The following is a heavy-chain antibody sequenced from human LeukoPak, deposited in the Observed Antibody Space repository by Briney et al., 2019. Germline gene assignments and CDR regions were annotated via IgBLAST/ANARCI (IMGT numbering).Heavy chain of an antibody. D-gene: IGHD3-3*01. CDR2: MNPNSGNT. Sequence: SVKVSCKASGGTFSSYAISWVRQAPGQGLEWMGWMNPNSGNTGYAQKFQGSVTMTRNISTATAYMELSSLKSDDTAVYYCARDAILLELRLIYYYYMDVWGKGTTVTVSS. V-gene: IGHV1-8*02. CDR3: ARDAILLELRLIYYYYMDV. J-gene: IGHJ6*03. CDR1: GGTFSSYA.